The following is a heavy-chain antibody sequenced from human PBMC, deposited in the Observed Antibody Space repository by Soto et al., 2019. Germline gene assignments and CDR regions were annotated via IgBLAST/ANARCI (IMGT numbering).Heavy chain of an antibody. Sequence: GESLKISCKGSGYSFTSYRIGWVRQMPGKGLEWMGIIYPGDSDTRYSPSFQGQVTISADKSISTAYLQWSSLKASDTAMYYCARIPDGITGTGTHEMDVWGQGTTVTVSS. D-gene: IGHD1-7*01. CDR1: GYSFTSYR. V-gene: IGHV5-51*01. CDR2: IYPGDSDT. CDR3: ARIPDGITGTGTHEMDV. J-gene: IGHJ6*02.